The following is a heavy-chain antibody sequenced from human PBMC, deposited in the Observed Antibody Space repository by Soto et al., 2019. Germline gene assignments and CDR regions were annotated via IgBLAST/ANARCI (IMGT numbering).Heavy chain of an antibody. J-gene: IGHJ6*02. CDR2: INPSGGST. V-gene: IGHV1-46*01. D-gene: IGHD3-10*01. Sequence: ASVKVSCKASGYTFTSYYMHWVRQAPGQGLEWMGIINPSGGSTSYAQKFQGRVTMTRDTSTSTVYMELSSLRSEDTAVYYCAKTLLWFGELLYADYGMDVWGQGTTVTVSS. CDR1: GYTFTSYY. CDR3: AKTLLWFGELLYADYGMDV.